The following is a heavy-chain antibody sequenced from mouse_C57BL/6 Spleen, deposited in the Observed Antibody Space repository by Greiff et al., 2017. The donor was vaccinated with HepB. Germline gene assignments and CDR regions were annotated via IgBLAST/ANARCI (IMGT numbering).Heavy chain of an antibody. CDR2: IDPTSGGT. CDR3: ARGGYVYDGGPYYAMDY. J-gene: IGHJ4*01. Sequence: VKQSPGRSLERFGWIDPTSGGTKYNVKFKSKATLTVDKPSSTAYMQLSSLTSEDSAVDYCARGGYVYDGGPYYAMDYWGQGTSVTVSS. V-gene: IGHV1-72*01. D-gene: IGHD2-2*01.